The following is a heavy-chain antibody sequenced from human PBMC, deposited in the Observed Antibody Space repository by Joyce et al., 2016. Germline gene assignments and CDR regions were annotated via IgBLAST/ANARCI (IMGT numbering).Heavy chain of an antibody. CDR1: GFILSHYW. V-gene: IGHV3-7*03. J-gene: IGHJ4*02. D-gene: IGHD3-16*01. Sequence: EVQLVESGGALVQPGGSLRLSCAASGFILSHYWASWVRRAPGKGLEWLANINQDGSQKNEADSVKGRFTISRDNAKNSLYLQLDSLRVEDTAVYYCARPEEGGDYWGQGTLVTVSS. CDR2: INQDGSQK. CDR3: ARPEEGGDY.